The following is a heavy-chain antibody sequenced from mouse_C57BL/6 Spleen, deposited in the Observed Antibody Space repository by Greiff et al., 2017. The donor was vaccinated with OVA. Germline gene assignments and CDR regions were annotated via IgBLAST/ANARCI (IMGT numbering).Heavy chain of an antibody. CDR1: GYTFTSYW. CDR3: ARTPDFYFDY. V-gene: IGHV1-50*01. Sequence: VQLQQPGAELVKPGASVKLSCKASGYTFTSYWMQWVKQRPGQGLEWIGEIDPSDSYTNYHQKFKGKATLTVDTSSSTAYMQLSSLTSEDSAVYYCARTPDFYFDYWGQGTTLTVSS. D-gene: IGHD2-13*01. J-gene: IGHJ2*01. CDR2: IDPSDSYT.